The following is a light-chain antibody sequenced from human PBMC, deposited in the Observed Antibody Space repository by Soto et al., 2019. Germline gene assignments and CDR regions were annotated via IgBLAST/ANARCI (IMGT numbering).Light chain of an antibody. Sequence: QLVLTQSPSASASLGASVKLTCTLSSGHSSYAIAWHQQQPEKGPRYLMKLNSDGSHRKADGIPDRFSGSSSGAERYLTISSLQSEDEADYYCQTWGTSVVFGGGTKLTVL. V-gene: IGLV4-69*01. J-gene: IGLJ2*01. CDR2: LNSDGSH. CDR3: QTWGTSVV. CDR1: SGHSSYA.